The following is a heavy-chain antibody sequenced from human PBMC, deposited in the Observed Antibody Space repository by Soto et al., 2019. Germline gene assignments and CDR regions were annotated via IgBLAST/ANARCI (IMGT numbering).Heavy chain of an antibody. CDR1: GYTFTSYG. CDR2: ISAYNGNT. V-gene: IGHV1-18*01. D-gene: IGHD3-10*01. J-gene: IGHJ4*02. Sequence: ASVKVSCKASGYTFTSYGISWVRQAPGQGLEWMGWISAYNGNTNYAQKLQGRVTMTTDTSTSTAYMELRSLRSDDTAVYYCARSRPPLWFGELALSSVFFDYWGQGTLVTVSS. CDR3: ARSRPPLWFGELALSSVFFDY.